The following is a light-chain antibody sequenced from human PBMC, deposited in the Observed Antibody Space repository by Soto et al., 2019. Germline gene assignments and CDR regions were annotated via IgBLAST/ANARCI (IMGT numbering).Light chain of an antibody. CDR1: QSISSW. J-gene: IGKJ4*01. V-gene: IGKV1-5*03. Sequence: DIQMTQSPSTLSASVGDRVTITCRASQSISSWLAWYQQKPGKATKILIYKASSLESGVPSRFSGSGSATEFTLTISSLQPDDFATYYCQQYNSYPSFGGGTKVEIK. CDR3: QQYNSYPS. CDR2: KAS.